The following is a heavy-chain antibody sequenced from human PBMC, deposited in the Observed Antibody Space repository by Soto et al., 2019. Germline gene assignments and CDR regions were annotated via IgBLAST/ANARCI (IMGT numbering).Heavy chain of an antibody. V-gene: IGHV4-4*02. J-gene: IGHJ5*02. CDR2: IYHSGST. CDR1: GGSISSSNW. CDR3: ARGCDIPRDKSDNRFDP. D-gene: IGHD2-2*02. Sequence: QVQLQESGPGLVKPSGTLSLTCAVSGGSISSSNWWSWVRQPPGKGLEWIGEIYHSGSTNYNPSLKSRVTISVDKSKNQFSLKLSSVTAAATSVYYCARGCDIPRDKSDNRFDPWGQGTLVTVSS.